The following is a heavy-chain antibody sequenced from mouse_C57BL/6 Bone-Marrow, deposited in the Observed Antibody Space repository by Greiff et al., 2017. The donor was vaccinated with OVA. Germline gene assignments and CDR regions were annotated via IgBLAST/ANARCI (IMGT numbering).Heavy chain of an antibody. Sequence: QVQLQQPGAELVKPGASVKLSCKASGYTFTSYWMHWVKQRPGQGLEWIGMIHPNSGSTNYNEKFKSKATLTVDKSSSTAYMQLSSLTSEDSAVYYCARPYYCGSNAMDYWGQGTSVTVSS. CDR3: ARPYYCGSNAMDY. CDR2: IHPNSGST. D-gene: IGHD1-1*01. V-gene: IGHV1-64*01. CDR1: GYTFTSYW. J-gene: IGHJ4*01.